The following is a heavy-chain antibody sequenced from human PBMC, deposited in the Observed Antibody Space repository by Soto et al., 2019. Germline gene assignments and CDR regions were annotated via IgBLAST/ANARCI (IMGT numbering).Heavy chain of an antibody. CDR2: ISSHGNDK. D-gene: IGHD3-10*01. CDR1: AFTFNNFA. J-gene: IGHJ4*02. V-gene: IGHV3-30*18. Sequence: GGSLRLSCAASAFTFNNFAMHWVRQGPGKGLEWVSVISSHGNDKYYADSVKGRFTISRDNSKNTLYLQMNSLRGEDTAVYYCAKEEYYYGPWDFDYWGQGTLVTVSS. CDR3: AKEEYYYGPWDFDY.